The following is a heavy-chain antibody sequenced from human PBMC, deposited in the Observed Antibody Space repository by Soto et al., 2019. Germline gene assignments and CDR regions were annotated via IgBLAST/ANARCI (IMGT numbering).Heavy chain of an antibody. CDR2: IDYSGVT. Sequence: SETLSLTCSVSGGSISSEGYYWSWIRQHPRKGLEWIGFIDYSGVTYYSPSFESRVIMSLDTSKNQFSLNLKSVTAADTALYDWARDRNAEIFDSWRQGILDTVSS. CDR3: ARDRNAEIFDS. J-gene: IGHJ4*02. V-gene: IGHV4-31*02. D-gene: IGHD1-1*01. CDR1: GGSISSEGYY.